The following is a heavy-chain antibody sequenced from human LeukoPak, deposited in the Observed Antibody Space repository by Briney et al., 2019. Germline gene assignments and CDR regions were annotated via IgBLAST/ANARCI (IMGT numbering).Heavy chain of an antibody. Sequence: PGGSLRLSCAASGFTFRSYAMTWVRQAPGKGLEWVSAISGTAYDTYYADSVKGRFAISRDNFRNMMYLQMNSLRDEDTAVYYCARDIIAVYWGQGTLVTVSS. J-gene: IGHJ4*02. CDR3: ARDIIAVY. CDR2: ISGTAYDT. D-gene: IGHD6-19*01. CDR1: GFTFRSYA. V-gene: IGHV3-23*01.